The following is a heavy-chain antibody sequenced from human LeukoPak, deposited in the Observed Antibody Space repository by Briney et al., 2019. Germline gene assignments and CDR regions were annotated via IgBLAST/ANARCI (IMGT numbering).Heavy chain of an antibody. D-gene: IGHD3-16*01. CDR1: GFTFSSYW. CDR2: IKQDGSEK. CDR3: ARDASYVWFDP. J-gene: IGHJ5*02. V-gene: IGHV3-7*01. Sequence: GGSLRLSCAASGFTFSSYWMSWVRQAPGKGLEWVANIKQDGSEKYYVDSVKGRLTISRDNAKNSLYLQMNSLRAEDTAVYYCARDASYVWFDPWGQGTLVTVSS.